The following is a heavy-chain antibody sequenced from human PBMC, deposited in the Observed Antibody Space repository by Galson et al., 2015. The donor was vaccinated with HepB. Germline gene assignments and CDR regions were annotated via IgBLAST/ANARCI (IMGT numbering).Heavy chain of an antibody. CDR2: VDPEDGEA. D-gene: IGHD3-22*01. Sequence: VRVSCEVFGVTFTNYWMHWVQQAPGKGLEWVGLVDPEDGEAKYAEKLQGRVTVTRDKATNTLYMEMSSLRSEDTAVYYCAGDYYYVSSGYNHWGQGALVTVS. CDR1: GVTFTNYW. CDR3: AGDYYYVSSGYNH. J-gene: IGHJ5*02. V-gene: IGHV1-69-2*01.